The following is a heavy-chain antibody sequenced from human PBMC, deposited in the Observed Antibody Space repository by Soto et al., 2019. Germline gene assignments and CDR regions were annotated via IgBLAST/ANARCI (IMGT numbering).Heavy chain of an antibody. CDR2: IIPILGIA. CDR3: VRSGAFVMDV. V-gene: IGHV1-69*02. J-gene: IGHJ6*04. CDR1: GGTFSRYT. Sequence: SVKVSCKASGGTFSRYTISWVRQAPGQGLEWMGRIIPILGIANYAQKFQGRVTITADKSTSTAYMELSSLRSEDTAVYYCVRSGAFVMDVWGKGTTVTVSS.